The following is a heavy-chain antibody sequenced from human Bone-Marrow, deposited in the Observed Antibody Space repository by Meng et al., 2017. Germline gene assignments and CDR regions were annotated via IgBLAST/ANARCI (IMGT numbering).Heavy chain of an antibody. J-gene: IGHJ4*02. CDR3: TRDGYSDCSRTSCFDF. D-gene: IGHD2-2*01. CDR1: GYTLSRYA. Sequence: QVQLVQSGSELRKPGASVKVSCKASGYTLSRYAINGLRQAPGQGLEWMGWISTNNGNPTYAQGFTGRFVFSLDTSVSTAYLQISTLKADDTAVYYCTRDGYSDCSRTSCFDFWGQGTLVTVSS. CDR2: ISTNNGNP. V-gene: IGHV7-4-1*02.